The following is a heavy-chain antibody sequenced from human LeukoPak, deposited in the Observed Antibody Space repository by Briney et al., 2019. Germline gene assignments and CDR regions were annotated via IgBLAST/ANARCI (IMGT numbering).Heavy chain of an antibody. CDR1: GYSIINYY. Sequence: GASVKVSCKASGYSIINYYIHWVRQAPGQGLEWMGIINPSGGSTSFAQKFQGRVTMTRDMSTSTVYMELNSLRSEDTAVYYCARDRAPKTVTSEVDAFDIWGQGTMVTASS. CDR2: INPSGGST. CDR3: ARDRAPKTVTSEVDAFDI. J-gene: IGHJ3*02. D-gene: IGHD4-17*01. V-gene: IGHV1-46*01.